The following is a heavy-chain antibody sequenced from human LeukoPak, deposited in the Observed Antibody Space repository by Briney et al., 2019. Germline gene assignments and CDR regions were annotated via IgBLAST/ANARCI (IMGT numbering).Heavy chain of an antibody. D-gene: IGHD6-13*01. J-gene: IGHJ4*02. CDR3: ARSPLLLAAGTFDF. CDR2: MFHSGNT. V-gene: IGHV4-38-2*02. Sequence: PSETLSLTCNVSGYSITSGSYWGWIRQPPGKGLEWIGSMFHSGNTYYNTSLKSRVTLSVDTSKNLFSLKLSSVTAADTAVYYCARSPLLLAAGTFDFWGRGTLVTVSS. CDR1: GYSITSGSY.